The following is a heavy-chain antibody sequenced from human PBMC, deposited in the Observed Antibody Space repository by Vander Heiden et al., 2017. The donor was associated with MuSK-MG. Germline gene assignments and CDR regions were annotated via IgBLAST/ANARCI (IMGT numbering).Heavy chain of an antibody. Sequence: QVQLQQWGAGLLKPSETLSLTCAVSGGSFSGYYWSWIRQPPGKGLEWIGEINHSGSTNYNPSLKSRVTISVDTSKNQFSLKLSSVTAADTAVYYCARAAIYDSSGYFHISHYYGMDVWGQGTTVTVSS. J-gene: IGHJ6*02. CDR2: INHSGST. V-gene: IGHV4-34*01. CDR1: GGSFSGYY. CDR3: ARAAIYDSSGYFHISHYYGMDV. D-gene: IGHD3-22*01.